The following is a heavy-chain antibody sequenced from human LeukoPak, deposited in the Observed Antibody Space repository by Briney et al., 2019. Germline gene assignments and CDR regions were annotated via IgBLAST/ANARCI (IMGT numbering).Heavy chain of an antibody. CDR1: GYTFTSYG. J-gene: IGHJ6*04. V-gene: IGHV1-18*04. CDR3: ARGHVVAATLGMFPNYYYYGMDV. D-gene: IGHD2-15*01. Sequence: ASVKVSCKASGYTFTSYGISWVRRAPGQGLEWMGWISAYNGNTNYAQKLQGRVTMTTDTSTSTAYMELRSLRSDDTAVYYCARGHVVAATLGMFPNYYYYGMDVWGKGTTVTVSS. CDR2: ISAYNGNT.